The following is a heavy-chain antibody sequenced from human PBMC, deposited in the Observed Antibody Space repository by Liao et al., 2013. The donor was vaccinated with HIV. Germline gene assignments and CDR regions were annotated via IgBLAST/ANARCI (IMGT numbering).Heavy chain of an antibody. D-gene: IGHD3-16*02. CDR3: ARQPYVGLSPSNAFVY. CDR2: VSNSGGA. V-gene: IGHV4-4*07. J-gene: IGHJ3*02. CDR1: GGSISSYY. Sequence: QVQLQESGPGLVKPSKTLSLTCTVSGGSISSYYWIWVRQPAGKGLEWIGRVSNSGGANYNPSLKSRVTMSVGTSKNQFSLNLNSVTAADTAVYFCARQPYVGLSPSNAFVYLGPRDNGHRLF.